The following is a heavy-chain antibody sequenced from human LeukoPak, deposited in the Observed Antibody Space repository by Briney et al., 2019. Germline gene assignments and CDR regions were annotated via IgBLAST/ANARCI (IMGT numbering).Heavy chain of an antibody. Sequence: PGGSLRLSXAASGFTFNDYAIHWVRQAPGKGLEWVSFISGDGFSTNYTDSVKGRFIISRDNRKNSLYLQMNSLRIEDTALYYCAKEGGYHFDYWGQGTLVTVSS. CDR1: GFTFNDYA. D-gene: IGHD3-22*01. J-gene: IGHJ4*02. V-gene: IGHV3-43*02. CDR3: AKEGGYHFDY. CDR2: ISGDGFST.